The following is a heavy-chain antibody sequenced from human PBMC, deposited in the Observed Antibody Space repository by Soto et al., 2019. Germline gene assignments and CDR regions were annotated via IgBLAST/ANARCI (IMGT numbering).Heavy chain of an antibody. CDR2: INHFGST. J-gene: IGHJ4*02. D-gene: IGHD5-12*01. CDR3: ARTSQWLRLGGCDY. CDR1: GGSFSAYS. Sequence: AETLSLTCAVYGGSFSAYSWIWICQTPGKGLEWIGEINHFGSTNYNPSLKSRVTISVDTSKKRFSLKLNSVTAADTAVYYCARTSQWLRLGGCDYWGQGTLVTVSS. V-gene: IGHV4-34*01.